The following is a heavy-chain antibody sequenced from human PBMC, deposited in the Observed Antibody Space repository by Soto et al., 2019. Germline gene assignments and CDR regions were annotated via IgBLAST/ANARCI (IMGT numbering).Heavy chain of an antibody. CDR3: AKDRGHIAVAAITGGGDFHI. Sequence: QLVESGGGVVQPGTSLRLSCVASGFTLSSYGMHWVRQAPGKGLEWVAAISYDGDDQYYGDSVRGRFTISRDNSKSTVYLQLNSLRAEESGVYYCAKDRGHIAVAAITGGGDFHIWGQETMVAVSS. J-gene: IGHJ3*02. V-gene: IGHV3-30*18. CDR2: ISYDGDDQ. D-gene: IGHD6-19*01. CDR1: GFTLSSYG.